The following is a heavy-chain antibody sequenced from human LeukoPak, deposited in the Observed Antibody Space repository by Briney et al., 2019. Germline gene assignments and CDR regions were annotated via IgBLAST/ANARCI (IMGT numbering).Heavy chain of an antibody. CDR2: IIPIFGTA. Sequence: SVKVSCKASGGTFSSYAISWVRQAPGQGLECMGRIIPIFGTANYAQKFQGRVTITTDESTSTAYMELSSLRSEDTAVYYCARDGAHNWNYCFDPWGQGTLVTVSS. D-gene: IGHD1-7*01. CDR3: ARDGAHNWNYCFDP. J-gene: IGHJ5*02. V-gene: IGHV1-69*05. CDR1: GGTFSSYA.